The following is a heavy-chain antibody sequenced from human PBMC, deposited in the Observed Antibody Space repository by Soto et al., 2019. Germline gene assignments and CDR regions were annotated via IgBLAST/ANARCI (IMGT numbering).Heavy chain of an antibody. D-gene: IGHD3-10*01. J-gene: IGHJ5*02. CDR2: IYYIGNT. CDR3: ARLGVMVRGISNWFDP. V-gene: IGHV4-59*01. Sequence: SETLSLTCTVSGDSISSYYWSWIRQPPGKGLEWIGCIYYIGNTNYNPPLKSRVTMSVDTSQNQFSLKLASVTAADTAVYYCARLGVMVRGISNWFDPWGQGTLVTVSS. CDR1: GDSISSYY.